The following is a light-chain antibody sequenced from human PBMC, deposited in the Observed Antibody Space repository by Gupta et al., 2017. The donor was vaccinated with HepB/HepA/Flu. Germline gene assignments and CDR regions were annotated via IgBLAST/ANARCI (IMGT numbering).Light chain of an antibody. Sequence: QSVLTPPPSASATPGPRVVISCSGSSSNIGENYVYWYQQFPGTAPNVLIFRDTQRPSGVPDRFSGSKSGTSASLAISGLRTEDEANYYCASWDDSLSGAVFGGGTKVTVL. CDR3: ASWDDSLSGAV. CDR1: SSNIGENY. V-gene: IGLV1-47*01. CDR2: RDT. J-gene: IGLJ2*01.